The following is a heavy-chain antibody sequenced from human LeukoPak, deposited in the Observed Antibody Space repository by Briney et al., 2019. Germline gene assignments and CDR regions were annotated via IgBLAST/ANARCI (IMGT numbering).Heavy chain of an antibody. CDR1: GYTFTGYY. CDR3: ARGPTVPTDY. Sequence: GASVKVSCKASGYTFTGYYMLWVRRAPGQGLEWMGWINPNTGGTNYAQNFQGRVTMTRDTSISTAYMELSRLKSDDTAVYYCARGPTVPTDYWGQGTLVTVSS. V-gene: IGHV1-2*02. CDR2: INPNTGGT. D-gene: IGHD4-17*01. J-gene: IGHJ4*02.